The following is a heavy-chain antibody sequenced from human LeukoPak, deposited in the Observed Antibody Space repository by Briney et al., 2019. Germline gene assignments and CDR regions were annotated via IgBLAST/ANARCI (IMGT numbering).Heavy chain of an antibody. CDR3: ARVGGYYYDSSGYYWGAFDI. D-gene: IGHD3-22*01. CDR2: IKQDGSEK. Sequence: GGSLRLSCAASGFTFSSYWMSWVRQAPGKGLEWVANIKQDGSEKYYVDSVKGRFTISRDNAKNSLYLQMNSLRAEDTAVYYCARVGGYYYDSSGYYWGAFDISGQGTMVTVSS. V-gene: IGHV3-7*01. CDR1: GFTFSSYW. J-gene: IGHJ3*02.